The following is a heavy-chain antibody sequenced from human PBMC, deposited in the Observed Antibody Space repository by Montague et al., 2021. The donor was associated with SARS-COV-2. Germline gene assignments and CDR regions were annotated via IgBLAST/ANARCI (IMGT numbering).Heavy chain of an antibody. Sequence: SETLSLTCAVYGGSFSGYYWSWIRQPPGKGLEWIGEINYSGSTNYNPSLKSRVTISVDTSKNQFSLKPSSVTAADTAVYYCARRGYSYYYYGMDVWGQGTTVTVSS. J-gene: IGHJ6*02. CDR1: GGSFSGYY. D-gene: IGHD5-24*01. CDR2: INYSGST. V-gene: IGHV4-34*01. CDR3: ARRGYSYYYYGMDV.